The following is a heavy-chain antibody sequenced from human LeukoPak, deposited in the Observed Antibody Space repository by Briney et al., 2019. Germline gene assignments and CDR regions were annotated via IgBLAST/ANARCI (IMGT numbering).Heavy chain of an antibody. CDR1: GFNFGDHA. CDR2: IRSKAYRGTT. V-gene: IGHV3-49*04. Sequence: GGSLRLSCTTSGFNFGDHAMTWVRQAPGKGLDWVGFIRSKAYRGTTEYAASVKGRFTISRDDSKSVVYLQMNSLKSEDTAVYYCSRGPIQLWVHNGVDVWGQGTTVTVSS. D-gene: IGHD5-18*01. J-gene: IGHJ6*02. CDR3: SRGPIQLWVHNGVDV.